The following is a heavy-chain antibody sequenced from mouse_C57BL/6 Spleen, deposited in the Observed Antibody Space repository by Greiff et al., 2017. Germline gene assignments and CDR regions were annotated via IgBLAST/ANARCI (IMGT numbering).Heavy chain of an antibody. V-gene: IGHV1-55*01. Sequence: QVQLQQPGAELVQPGASVKMSCKASGYTFTSYWITWVKQRPGQGLEWIGDIYPGSGSTNSNEKFKSKATLTVDTSSSTAYMQLSILTSEDSAVYFCAKSTMISRYFDYWGKGTTLTVSS. D-gene: IGHD2-4*01. CDR2: IYPGSGST. CDR1: GYTFTSYW. CDR3: AKSTMISRYFDY. J-gene: IGHJ2*01.